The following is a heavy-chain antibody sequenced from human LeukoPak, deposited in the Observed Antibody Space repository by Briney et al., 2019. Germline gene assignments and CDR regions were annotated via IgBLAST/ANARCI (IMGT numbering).Heavy chain of an antibody. CDR1: GGTFSSYA. V-gene: IGHV1-18*01. D-gene: IGHD3-10*01. CDR2: ISAYNGNT. J-gene: IGHJ4*02. Sequence: GASVKVSCKASGGTFSSYAISWVRQAPGQGLEWMGWISAYNGNTNYAQKLQGRVTMTTDTSTSTAYMELRSLRSDDTAVYYCARERFYGSGSYLIDYWGQGTLVTVSS. CDR3: ARERFYGSGSYLIDY.